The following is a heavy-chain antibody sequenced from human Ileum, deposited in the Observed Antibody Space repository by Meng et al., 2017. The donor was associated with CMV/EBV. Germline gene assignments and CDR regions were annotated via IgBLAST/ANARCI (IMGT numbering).Heavy chain of an antibody. CDR2: ISRSGTTT. V-gene: IGHV3-11*04. Sequence: GESLKISCAASGFTFSDYYMTWIRQTPGKGLEWVSYISRSGTTTYYADSVRGRFTISRDNAKNSLFLQMSSLGAEDTAVYYCARDRGPYYGSGAYTPLDYYYGMDVWGQGTTVTGSS. J-gene: IGHJ6*02. CDR1: GFTFSDYY. D-gene: IGHD3-10*01. CDR3: ARDRGPYYGSGAYTPLDYYYGMDV.